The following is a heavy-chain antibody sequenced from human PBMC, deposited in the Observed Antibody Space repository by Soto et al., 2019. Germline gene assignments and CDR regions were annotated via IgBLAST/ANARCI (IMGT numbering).Heavy chain of an antibody. Sequence: QVQLVQSGAEVQKPGSSVKVSCKASGGTFSSYTISWVRQAPGQGLEWMGRIIPILGIANYAQKFQGRVTITADKSTSTAYMELSSLRSEDTAVYYCARAYCSGGSCYEFDYWGQGTLVTVSS. V-gene: IGHV1-69*02. D-gene: IGHD2-15*01. CDR3: ARAYCSGGSCYEFDY. CDR2: IIPILGIA. J-gene: IGHJ4*02. CDR1: GGTFSSYT.